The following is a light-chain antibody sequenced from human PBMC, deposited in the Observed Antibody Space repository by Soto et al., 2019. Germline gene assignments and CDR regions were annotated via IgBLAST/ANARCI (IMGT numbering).Light chain of an antibody. CDR1: SGSVSTSYY. Sequence: QTVVTQEPSFSVSPGGTVTLTCGLSSGSVSTSYYPSWYQQTPGQAPRTLIYSTNSRSSGVPVRFSGSILGNKAALTITGAQADDESDYYCVLYMGSGKRVFGGGTKLTVL. V-gene: IGLV8-61*01. CDR2: STN. J-gene: IGLJ2*01. CDR3: VLYMGSGKRV.